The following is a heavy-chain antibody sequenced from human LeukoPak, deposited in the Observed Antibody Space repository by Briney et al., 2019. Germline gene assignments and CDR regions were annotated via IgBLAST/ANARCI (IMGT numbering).Heavy chain of an antibody. CDR2: ISSSSSYI. V-gene: IGHV3-21*01. D-gene: IGHD6-13*01. CDR1: GFTFSSYS. J-gene: IGHJ4*02. CDR3: ARESSWDEFDY. Sequence: GGSLRLSCAASGFTFSSYSMNWARQAPGKGLEWVSSISSSSSYIYYADSVKGRFTISRDNAKNSLYLQMNSLRAEDTAVYYCARESSWDEFDYWGQGTLVTVSS.